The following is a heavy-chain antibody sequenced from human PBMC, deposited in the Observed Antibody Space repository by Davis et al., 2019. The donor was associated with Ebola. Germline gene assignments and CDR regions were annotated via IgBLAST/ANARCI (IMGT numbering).Heavy chain of an antibody. CDR3: ARDKDIVVVPAAKDGKYYYYGMDV. V-gene: IGHV3-33*01. Sequence: PGGSLRLSCAASAFTFSSYGMHWVRQAPGKGLEWVAVIWYDGSNKYYADSVKGRLTISRDNSKNTLYLQMNSLRSEDTAVYYCARDKDIVVVPAAKDGKYYYYGMDVWGQGTTVTVSS. J-gene: IGHJ6*02. D-gene: IGHD2-2*01. CDR1: AFTFSSYG. CDR2: IWYDGSNK.